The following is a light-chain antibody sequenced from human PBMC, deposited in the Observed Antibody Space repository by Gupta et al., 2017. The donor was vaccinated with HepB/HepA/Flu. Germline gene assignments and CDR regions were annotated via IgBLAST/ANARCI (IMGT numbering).Light chain of an antibody. CDR2: RNN. V-gene: IGLV1-47*01. CDR1: SSNIGTYN. CDR3: AAWDDSLWGL. Sequence: QSVLTQPPSASGTPGQRVTISCSGSSSNIGTYNVYWYPQVPGTAPKLLIYRNNQRPSGVPDRFSGSKSGTSASLAISGLRSEDEADYYCAAWDDSLWGLFGGGTKLTVL. J-gene: IGLJ2*01.